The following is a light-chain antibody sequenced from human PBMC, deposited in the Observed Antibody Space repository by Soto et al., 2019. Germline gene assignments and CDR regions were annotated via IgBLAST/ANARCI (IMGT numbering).Light chain of an antibody. V-gene: IGKV1-5*03. J-gene: IGKJ1*01. CDR1: QSISSW. Sequence: DAQMTQSPSTLSASVGDRVTITCRASQSISSWLAWYQQKPGKAPKLLIYKASTLESGVPSRFSGSGSGTEFTLTISSLQPDDFATYYCEQYNSYPWPFGQGTKAAIK. CDR2: KAS. CDR3: EQYNSYPWP.